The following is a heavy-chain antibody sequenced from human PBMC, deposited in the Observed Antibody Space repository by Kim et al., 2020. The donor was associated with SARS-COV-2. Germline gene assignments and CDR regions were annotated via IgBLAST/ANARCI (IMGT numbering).Heavy chain of an antibody. D-gene: IGHD3-10*01. J-gene: IGHJ4*02. V-gene: IGHV3-23*02. CDR1: GFTFNNYG. CDR3: ARDRRLSESDEPGEDF. Sequence: GGSLRLSCVASGFTFNNYGMTWVRQAPGKGLEWVSAITYNSGETHYGVSVKGRFTVSRDNSKNTHYLQMDSLRVEDTAIYYCARDRRLSESDEPGEDFWGQGTLVTVSS. CDR2: ITYNSGET.